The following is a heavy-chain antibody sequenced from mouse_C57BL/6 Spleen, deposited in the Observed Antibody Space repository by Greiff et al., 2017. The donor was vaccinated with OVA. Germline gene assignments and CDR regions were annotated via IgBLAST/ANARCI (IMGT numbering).Heavy chain of an antibody. CDR2: IDPETGGT. V-gene: IGHV1-15*01. D-gene: IGHD1-1*01. CDR1: GYTFTDYE. Sequence: VQLQQSGAELVRPGASVTLSCKASGYTFTDYEMHWVKQTPVHGLEWIGAIDPETGGTAYNQKFKGKAILTADKSSSTAYMELRSLTSEDSAVYYCTRPEGYYGETTYFDYWGQGTTLTVSS. J-gene: IGHJ2*01. CDR3: TRPEGYYGETTYFDY.